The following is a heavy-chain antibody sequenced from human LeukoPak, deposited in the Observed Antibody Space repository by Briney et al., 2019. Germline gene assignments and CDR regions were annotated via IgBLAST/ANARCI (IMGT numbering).Heavy chain of an antibody. D-gene: IGHD3-3*01. V-gene: IGHV4-38-2*01. CDR1: GYSISSGYY. CDR2: IYHSGST. Sequence: TSETLSLTCAVSGYSISSGYYWGWIRQPPGKGLEWIGSIYHSGSTYYNPSLKSRVTISVDTSKNQFSLKLSSVTAADTAVYYCARPVLHYDFWSGYYWGQGTLVTVSS. CDR3: ARPVLHYDFWSGYY. J-gene: IGHJ4*02.